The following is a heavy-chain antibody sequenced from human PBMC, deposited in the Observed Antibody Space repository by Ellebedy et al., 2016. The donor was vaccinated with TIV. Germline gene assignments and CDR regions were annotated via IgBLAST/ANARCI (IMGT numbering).Heavy chain of an antibody. CDR3: ARAPSTWTSFDY. V-gene: IGHV4-39*02. J-gene: IGHJ4*02. CDR1: GDSIRTSSHY. D-gene: IGHD3/OR15-3a*01. CDR2: IHSTGST. Sequence: SETLSLTCTVSGDSIRTSSHYWGWIRQPPGKGLEWIGTIHSTGSTYYNPSLKNRVTMSVDTSKNDLSLKLNSVTAADTAVYYCARAPSTWTSFDYWGQGTLVTVSS.